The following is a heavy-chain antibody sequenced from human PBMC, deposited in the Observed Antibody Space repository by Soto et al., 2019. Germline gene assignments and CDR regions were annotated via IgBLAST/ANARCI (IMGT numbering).Heavy chain of an antibody. V-gene: IGHV3-74*01. CDR1: GFTLSSYW. CDR3: AGGFIYRDSLDY. D-gene: IGHD4-17*01. J-gene: IGHJ4*02. Sequence: GGSLRLSCAASGFTLSSYWMHWVRQAPGKGLVWVSRINSDGSSTSYADSVKGRFTISRDNAKNTLYLQMNSLRAEDTAVYYCAGGFIYRDSLDYWGEGTLVTVSS. CDR2: INSDGSST.